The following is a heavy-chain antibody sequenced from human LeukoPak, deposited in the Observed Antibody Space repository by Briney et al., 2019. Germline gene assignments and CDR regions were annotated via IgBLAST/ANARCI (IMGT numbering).Heavy chain of an antibody. CDR2: IYYRGRT. V-gene: IGHV4-39*07. CDR3: ARAGYCTSTTCPDAFDI. CDR1: GGFLNRTSYY. J-gene: IGHJ3*02. Sequence: SETLSLTCTVSGGFLNRTSYYWGWIRQPPGKGLDWIGSIYYRGRTYYNPSLTSRVTISVDTSKNHLSLKLISVTAADTAVYYCARAGYCTSTTCPDAFDIWGQGTKVTVSS. D-gene: IGHD2-2*01.